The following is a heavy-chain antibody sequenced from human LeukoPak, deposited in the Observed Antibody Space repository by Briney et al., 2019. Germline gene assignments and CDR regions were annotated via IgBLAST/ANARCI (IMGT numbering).Heavy chain of an antibody. V-gene: IGHV4-34*01. CDR2: INARGDT. J-gene: IGHJ5*02. Sequence: SETLSLTRAVYGWSFNDYYWNWIRQPPGKGLEWIGEINARGDTNFNPSPKSRVTISVDTSKSQFSLRLTSMIAADTAVYYCARGQVPAARGYNWFDPWGQGTLVTVSS. CDR3: ARGQVPAARGYNWFDP. D-gene: IGHD2-2*01. CDR1: GWSFNDYY.